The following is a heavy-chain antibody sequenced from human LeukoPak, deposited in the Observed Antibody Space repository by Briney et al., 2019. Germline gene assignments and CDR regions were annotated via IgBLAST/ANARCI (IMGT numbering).Heavy chain of an antibody. J-gene: IGHJ4*02. CDR2: INPSGGST. V-gene: IGHV1-46*01. CDR1: GYTFTSYY. Sequence: ASVKVSCKASGYTFTSYYMHWVRQAPGQGLEWMGIINPSGGSTSYAQKFQGRVTMTRDTSTSTVYMELSSLRSEDTAVYYCARDYYGDYGGRYFDYWGQGTLVTVSS. D-gene: IGHD4-17*01. CDR3: ARDYYGDYGGRYFDY.